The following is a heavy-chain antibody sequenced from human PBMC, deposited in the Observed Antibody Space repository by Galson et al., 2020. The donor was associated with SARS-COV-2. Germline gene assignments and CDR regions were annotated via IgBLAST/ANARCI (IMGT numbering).Heavy chain of an antibody. V-gene: IGHV4-31*03. J-gene: IGHJ5*02. CDR1: GGSISSGDYY. Sequence: SETLSLTCTVSGGSISSGDYYWSWIRQHPGKGLEWIAYIHYSGRAHYNPSLKSRVTISVDTSKNQFSLKLSSATAADTAVYYCARAVTIAAAVSWFDPWGLGTLVTVSS. D-gene: IGHD6-13*01. CDR2: IHYSGRA. CDR3: ARAVTIAAAVSWFDP.